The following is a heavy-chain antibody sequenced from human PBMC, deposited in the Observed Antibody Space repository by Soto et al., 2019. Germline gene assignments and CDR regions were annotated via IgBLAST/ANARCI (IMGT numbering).Heavy chain of an antibody. CDR2: IIPIFGTA. V-gene: IGHV1-69*13. Sequence: ASVKVSCKASGGTFSSYAISWVRQAPGQGLEWMGGIIPIFGTANYAQKFQGRVTITADESTSTAYMELSSLRSEDTAVYYCARDIPLYYDSAIYYGMDVWCHGTTV. D-gene: IGHD3-3*01. CDR1: GGTFSSYA. J-gene: IGHJ6*02. CDR3: ARDIPLYYDSAIYYGMDV.